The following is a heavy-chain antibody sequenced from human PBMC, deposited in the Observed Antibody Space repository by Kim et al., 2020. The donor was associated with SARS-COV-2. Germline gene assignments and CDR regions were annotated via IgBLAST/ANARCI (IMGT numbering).Heavy chain of an antibody. CDR3: AKGEYSSSWTSYYYGMDL. Sequence: GGSLRLSCAASGFTFSSYAMSWVRQAPGKGLEWVSAISGSGGSTYYADSVKGRFTISRDNSKNTLYLQMNSLRAEDTAVYYCAKGEYSSSWTSYYYGMDLWGQGTTVTVSS. CDR2: ISGSGGST. D-gene: IGHD6-13*01. CDR1: GFTFSSYA. V-gene: IGHV3-23*01. J-gene: IGHJ6*02.